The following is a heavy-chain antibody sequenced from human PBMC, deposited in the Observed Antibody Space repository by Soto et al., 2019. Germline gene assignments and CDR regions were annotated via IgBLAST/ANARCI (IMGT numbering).Heavy chain of an antibody. V-gene: IGHV1-46*01. CDR2: INPSGGST. J-gene: IGHJ3*02. CDR3: AREGYSYGYPHDAFDI. D-gene: IGHD5-18*01. Sequence: GLEWMGIINPSGGSTSYAQKFQGRVTMTRDTSTSTVYMELSSLRSEDTAVYYCAREGYSYGYPHDAFDIWGQGTMVTVSS.